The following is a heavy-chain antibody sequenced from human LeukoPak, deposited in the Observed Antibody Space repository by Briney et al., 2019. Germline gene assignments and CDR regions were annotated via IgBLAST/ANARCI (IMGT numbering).Heavy chain of an antibody. J-gene: IGHJ5*02. V-gene: IGHV1-46*01. Sequence: ASVKVSCKASGYAFSNNWMHWVRQAPGQGLEWVGIINPNGGYTAYAQKFQGRVTMTRDMSTSTVYMELSSLRSDDTAVYYCAREGVTIFGLVRTQTTKSPHRFDPWGQGTLVTVSS. CDR2: INPNGGYT. CDR3: AREGVTIFGLVRTQTTKSPHRFDP. CDR1: GYAFSNNW. D-gene: IGHD3-3*01.